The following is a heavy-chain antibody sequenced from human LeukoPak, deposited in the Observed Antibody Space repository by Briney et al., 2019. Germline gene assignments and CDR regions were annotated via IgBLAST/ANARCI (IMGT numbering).Heavy chain of an antibody. CDR2: INHSGST. Sequence: SETLSLTCAVYGGSFSGYYWSWIRQPPGKGLEWIGEINHSGSTNYNPSLKSRVTISVDTSKNQFSLKLSSVTAADTAVYYCAGGYSYGLNYFDYWGQGTLVTVSS. CDR1: GGSFSGYY. D-gene: IGHD5-18*01. J-gene: IGHJ4*02. CDR3: AGGYSYGLNYFDY. V-gene: IGHV4-34*01.